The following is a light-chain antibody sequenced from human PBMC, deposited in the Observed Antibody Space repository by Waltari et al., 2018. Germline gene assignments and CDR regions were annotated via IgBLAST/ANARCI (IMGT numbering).Light chain of an antibody. CDR2: AAS. V-gene: IGKV3-20*01. J-gene: IGKJ1*01. CDR3: QNHERLPAM. CDR1: QSISRY. Sequence: EIVLTQSPGTLSLSPGERATLSCRASQSISRYLAWYQQKPDQAPRLLIYAASSRATGIPDRFSGSGSGTDFSLTISRLEPEDFAVYYCQNHERLPAMFGQGTKVEIK.